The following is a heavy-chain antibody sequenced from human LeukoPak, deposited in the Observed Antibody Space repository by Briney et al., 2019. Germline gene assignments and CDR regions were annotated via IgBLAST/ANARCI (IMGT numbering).Heavy chain of an antibody. Sequence: PGGSLRLSCAASGFTFSSYAMHWVRQAPGKGLEWVAVISYDGSNKYYADSVKGRFTISRDNSKNTLYLQMNSLRAEDTAVYYCARDPFIVVVVAATLSPYYFDYWGQGTLVTVSS. V-gene: IGHV3-30-3*01. D-gene: IGHD2-15*01. CDR2: ISYDGSNK. J-gene: IGHJ4*02. CDR3: ARDPFIVVVVAATLSPYYFDY. CDR1: GFTFSSYA.